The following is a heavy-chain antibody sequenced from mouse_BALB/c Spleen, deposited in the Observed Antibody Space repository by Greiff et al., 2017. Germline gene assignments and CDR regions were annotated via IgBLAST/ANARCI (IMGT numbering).Heavy chain of an antibody. D-gene: IGHD1-1*01. J-gene: IGHJ4*01. CDR3: ARDDGSSYDAMDY. V-gene: IGHV1-7*01. CDR1: GYTFTSYW. Sequence: VQLQQSGAELAKPGASVKMSCKASGYTFTSYWMHWVKQRPGQGLEWIGYINPSTGYTEYNQKFKDKATLTADKSSSTAYMQLSSLTSEDSAVYYCARDDGSSYDAMDYWGQGTSVTVSS. CDR2: INPSTGYT.